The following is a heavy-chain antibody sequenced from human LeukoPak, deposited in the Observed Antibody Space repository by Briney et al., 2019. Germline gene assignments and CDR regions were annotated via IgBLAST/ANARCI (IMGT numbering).Heavy chain of an antibody. J-gene: IGHJ4*02. CDR2: ISGSGGST. Sequence: PGGSLRLSCAASGFTFSSYAMSWVRQAPGKGLEWVSAISGSGGSTYYADSVKGRFTISRDNSKNTLYLQMNSLRAEDTAVYYCAKDNFYYDSSGLFDYWGQGTLVTVSS. V-gene: IGHV3-23*01. CDR3: AKDNFYYDSSGLFDY. CDR1: GFTFSSYA. D-gene: IGHD3-22*01.